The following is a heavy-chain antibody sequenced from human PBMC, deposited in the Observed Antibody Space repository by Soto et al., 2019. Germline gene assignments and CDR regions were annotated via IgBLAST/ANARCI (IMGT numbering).Heavy chain of an antibody. CDR1: GGTFSSYA. Sequence: ASVKVSCKASGGTFSSYAISWVRQAPGQGLEWMGWINPNSGDTNYAQKFQGRVTMTRDMSISTAYMELRRLTSDDTAVYYCARVRTYYDSSGSLDYWGQGNLVTVSS. CDR3: ARVRTYYDSSGSLDY. D-gene: IGHD3-22*01. V-gene: IGHV1-2*02. J-gene: IGHJ4*02. CDR2: INPNSGDT.